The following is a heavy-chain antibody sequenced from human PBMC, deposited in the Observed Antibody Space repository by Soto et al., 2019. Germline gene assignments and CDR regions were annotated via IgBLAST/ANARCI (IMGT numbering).Heavy chain of an antibody. CDR2: IYPSDSDI. J-gene: IGHJ4*02. CDR3: VRSGTSSGRFSDY. D-gene: IGHD2-15*01. CDR1: GYTFTSYW. Sequence: PGESLKISCQSSGYTFTSYWIGWVRQMPGEGLEWMGVIYPSDSDIRYSPSFQGKVTISADKSITTAYLQWSSLKAADTAMYYCVRSGTSSGRFSDYWGQGTLVTVSS. V-gene: IGHV5-51*01.